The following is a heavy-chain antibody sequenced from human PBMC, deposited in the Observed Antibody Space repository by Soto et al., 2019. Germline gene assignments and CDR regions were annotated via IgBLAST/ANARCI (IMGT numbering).Heavy chain of an antibody. D-gene: IGHD3-16*02. CDR1: GFTFSSYS. V-gene: IGHV3-21*01. Sequence: EVQLVESGGGLVKPGGSLRLSCAASGFTFSSYSMNWVRQAPGKGLEWVSSISSSSSYIYYADSVKGRFTISRDNAKNSLYLQMNSLRAEDTAVYYCARDGYYVWGSYRWSDAFDIWGQGTMVTVSS. J-gene: IGHJ3*02. CDR2: ISSSSSYI. CDR3: ARDGYYVWGSYRWSDAFDI.